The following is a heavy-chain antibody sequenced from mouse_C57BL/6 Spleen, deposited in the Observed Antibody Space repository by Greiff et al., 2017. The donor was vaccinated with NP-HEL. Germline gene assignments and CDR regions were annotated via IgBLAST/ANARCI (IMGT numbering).Heavy chain of an antibody. CDR1: GSTFSDYG. V-gene: IGHV5-17*01. D-gene: IGHD2-5*01. J-gene: IGHJ4*01. CDR3: ARSKAMDY. Sequence: EVQVVESGGGLVKPGGSLKLSCAASGSTFSDYGMHWVRQAPEKGLEWVAYISSGSSTFNYADTVKGRFTISRDNAKNTLFLQMTRLRAEATAMYYCARSKAMDYWGQGTSVTVSS. CDR2: ISSGSSTF.